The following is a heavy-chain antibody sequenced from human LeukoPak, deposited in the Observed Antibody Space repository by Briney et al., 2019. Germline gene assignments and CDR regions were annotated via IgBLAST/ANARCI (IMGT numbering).Heavy chain of an antibody. D-gene: IGHD3-10*01. CDR1: GFTFSSYW. J-gene: IGHJ4*02. V-gene: IGHV3-74*01. CDR3: ARGFGSGSSLPFDY. CDR2: INSDGTST. Sequence: GGSLRLSCAASGFTFSSYWMHWVRHAPGKGLVWVSRINSDGTSTSYADSVKGRFTISRDNAKNTLYLQMNSLRAEDTAVYYCARGFGSGSSLPFDYWGQGTLVTVSS.